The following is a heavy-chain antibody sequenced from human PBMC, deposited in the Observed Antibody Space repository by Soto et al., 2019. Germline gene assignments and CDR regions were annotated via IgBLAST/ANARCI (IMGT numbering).Heavy chain of an antibody. CDR1: GGSISSSSYY. Sequence: SETLSLTCTVSGGSISSSSYYWGWIRQPQGKGLEWIGSIYYSGSTNYNTSLKSRVTISVDTSKNQFSLKLSSVTAADTAVYYCARGFFGLSIPFSGFDPWGQGTLVTVSS. CDR3: ARGFFGLSIPFSGFDP. D-gene: IGHD2-21*01. V-gene: IGHV4-39*07. J-gene: IGHJ5*02. CDR2: IYYSGST.